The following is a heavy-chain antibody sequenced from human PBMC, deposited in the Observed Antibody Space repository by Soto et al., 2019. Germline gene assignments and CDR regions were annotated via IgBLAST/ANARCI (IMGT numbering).Heavy chain of an antibody. Sequence: SETLSLTCTVSGGSISSSSYYWGWIRQPPGKGLEWIGSIYYSGSTYYNPSLKSRVTISVDTSKNQFSLKLSSVTAADTAVYYCARSHRYYDFWSGYLGVYGWFDPWGQGTLVTVSS. V-gene: IGHV4-39*01. CDR1: GGSISSSSYY. CDR2: IYYSGST. CDR3: ARSHRYYDFWSGYLGVYGWFDP. J-gene: IGHJ5*02. D-gene: IGHD3-3*01.